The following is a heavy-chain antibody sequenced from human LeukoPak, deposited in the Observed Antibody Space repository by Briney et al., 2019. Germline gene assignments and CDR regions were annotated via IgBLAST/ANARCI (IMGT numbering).Heavy chain of an antibody. J-gene: IGHJ6*02. CDR3: TSSPYYSNYVYYYYGMDV. D-gene: IGHD4-11*01. CDR2: IRSKAYGGTT. CDR1: GFSFSSYA. Sequence: GGSLRLSCAASGFSFSSYAMSWVRQAPGKGLEWVGFIRSKAYGGTTEYAASVKGRFTISRDDSKSIAYLQMNSLKTEDTAVYYCTSSPYYSNYVYYYYGMDVWGQGTTVTVSS. V-gene: IGHV3-49*04.